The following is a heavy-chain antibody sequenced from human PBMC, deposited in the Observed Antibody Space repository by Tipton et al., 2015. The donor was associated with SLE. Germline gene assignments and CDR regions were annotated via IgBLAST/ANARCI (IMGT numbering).Heavy chain of an antibody. CDR3: ARGARDY. J-gene: IGHJ4*02. CDR1: GFTFSNYA. V-gene: IGHV3-23*03. CDR2: IYSGGSST. Sequence: SLRLSCAASGFTFSNYAMSWVRQAPGKGLEWVSVIYSGGSSTYYADSVKGRFTISRDNSKNTLYLQMNSLRAEDTAVYYCARGARDYWGQGTLVTVSS.